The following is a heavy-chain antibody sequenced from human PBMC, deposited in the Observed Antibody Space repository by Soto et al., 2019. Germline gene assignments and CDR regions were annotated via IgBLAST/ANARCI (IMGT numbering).Heavy chain of an antibody. CDR3: ASVGELPVWFDP. V-gene: IGHV4-59*13. Sequence: QVQLHESGPGLVKPSETLSLTCTVSADSISSYYWSWIRQPPGKGLEWVGYISYTGSTIYNPSLVSRAHISLGTSMTQGSLSLNPVTVPGTAVYYCASVGELPVWFDPWGRGTLVTVSS. D-gene: IGHD3-10*01. J-gene: IGHJ5*02. CDR2: ISYTGST. CDR1: ADSISSYY.